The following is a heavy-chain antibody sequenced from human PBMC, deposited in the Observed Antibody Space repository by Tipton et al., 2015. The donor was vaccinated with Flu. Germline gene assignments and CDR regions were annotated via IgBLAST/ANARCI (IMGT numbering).Heavy chain of an antibody. CDR1: GFTFSSYA. CDR2: INHSGST. J-gene: IGHJ4*02. CDR3: ARGSGNANAYVDY. D-gene: IGHD5-12*01. Sequence: LRLSCAASGFTFSSYAMSWVRQAPGKGLEWIGEINHSGSTNYNPSLKSRVTISVDTSKNQFSLKVTSLTAGDTAVYYCARGSGNANAYVDYWGRGTLGTVPS. V-gene: IGHV4-34*01.